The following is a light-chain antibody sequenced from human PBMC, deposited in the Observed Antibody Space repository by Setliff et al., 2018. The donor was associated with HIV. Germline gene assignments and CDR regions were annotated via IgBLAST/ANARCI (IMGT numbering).Light chain of an antibody. CDR1: SSDVGGYKY. CDR3: SSYAGSNNV. J-gene: IGLJ1*01. Sequence: QSALTQPASVSGSPGQSITISCTGTSSDVGGYKYVSWYQQHPGKAPKLMIYDVSNRPSGVSNRFSGSKSGNTASLTISGLQAEDEADYYCSSYAGSNNVFGTGTKVTVL. CDR2: DVS. V-gene: IGLV2-14*03.